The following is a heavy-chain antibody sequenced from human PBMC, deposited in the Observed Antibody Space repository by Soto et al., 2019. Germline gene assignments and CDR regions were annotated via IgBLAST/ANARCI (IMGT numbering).Heavy chain of an antibody. CDR1: GFTFSSYA. CDR2: ISYDGSNK. D-gene: IGHD6-19*01. Sequence: GGSLRLSCAASGFTFSSYAMHWVRQAPGKGLEWVAVISYDGSNKYYADSVKGRFTISRDNSKNTLYLQMNSLRAEDTAVYYCARDLERVDPQWLVLRWGMGYWGQGTLVTVSS. J-gene: IGHJ4*02. CDR3: ARDLERVDPQWLVLRWGMGY. V-gene: IGHV3-30-3*01.